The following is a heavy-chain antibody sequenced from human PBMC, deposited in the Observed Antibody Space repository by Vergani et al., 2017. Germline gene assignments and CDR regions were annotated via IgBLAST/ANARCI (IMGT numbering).Heavy chain of an antibody. Sequence: EVQLVQSGAEVKKPGESLKISCKASGYSFTNSWIGWVRQMPGRGLEFMGIIYPGDSDTRYSPSFQGQFTISADRSFTTAYLQWSSLKSSDTAMYYCARRYCSGEYCWYFDYWGQGTLVTVSS. V-gene: IGHV5-51*01. D-gene: IGHD2-15*01. J-gene: IGHJ4*02. CDR3: ARRYCSGEYCWYFDY. CDR2: IYPGDSDT. CDR1: GYSFTNSW.